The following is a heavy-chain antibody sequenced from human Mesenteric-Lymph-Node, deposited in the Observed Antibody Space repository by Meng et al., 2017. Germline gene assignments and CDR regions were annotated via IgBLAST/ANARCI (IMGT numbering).Heavy chain of an antibody. CDR1: GGSISSSSYY. Sequence: SETLSLTCTVSGGSISSSSYYWGWIRQPPGKGLEWIGSIYYSGSTYYNPSLKSRVTISVDTSKNQFSLKLSSVTAADTAVYYCARNRGTYYYYYGMDVWGQGTTVTVSS. J-gene: IGHJ6*02. V-gene: IGHV4-39*07. CDR2: IYYSGST. CDR3: ARNRGTYYYYYGMDV.